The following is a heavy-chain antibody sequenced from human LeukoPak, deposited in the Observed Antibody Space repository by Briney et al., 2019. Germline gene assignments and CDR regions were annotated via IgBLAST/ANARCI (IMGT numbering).Heavy chain of an antibody. D-gene: IGHD5-18*01. V-gene: IGHV3-23*01. CDR2: ISGNGGST. CDR3: AKDLRPGYSYGQYFDY. CDR1: GLTFSSYA. Sequence: GGSLRLSCAASGLTFSSYAMSWVRQAPGKGLEWVSVISGNGGSTYYADSVKGRLTISRDNSKNTLYLQMNSLRAEDTAVYYCAKDLRPGYSYGQYFDYWGQGILVTVSS. J-gene: IGHJ4*02.